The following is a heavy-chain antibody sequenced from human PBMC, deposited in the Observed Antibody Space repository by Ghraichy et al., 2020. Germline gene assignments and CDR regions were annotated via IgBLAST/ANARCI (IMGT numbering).Heavy chain of an antibody. Sequence: SETLSLTCTVSGGSISSYYWSWIRQPPGKGLEWIGYIYTSGSTNYNPSLKSRVTISVDTSKNQFSLKLSSVTAADTAVYYCARHVISSDRLPGYSSSWYEGFDYWGQGTLVTVSS. CDR3: ARHVISSDRLPGYSSSWYEGFDY. D-gene: IGHD6-13*01. J-gene: IGHJ4*02. CDR1: GGSISSYY. CDR2: IYTSGST. V-gene: IGHV4-4*09.